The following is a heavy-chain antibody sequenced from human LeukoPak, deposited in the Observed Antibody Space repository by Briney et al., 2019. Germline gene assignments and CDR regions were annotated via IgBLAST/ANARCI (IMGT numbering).Heavy chain of an antibody. CDR1: GYTVSSNY. CDR3: ARLNAGSGSYYIFDY. CDR2: IYSGGST. J-gene: IGHJ4*02. V-gene: IGHV3-53*01. Sequence: GGSLRLSCAASGYTVSSNYMSWVRQAPGKGLEWVSVIYSGGSTYYADSVKGRFTISRDNSKNTLYLQMNSLRAEDTAVYYCARLNAGSGSYYIFDYWGQGTLVTVSS. D-gene: IGHD3-10*01.